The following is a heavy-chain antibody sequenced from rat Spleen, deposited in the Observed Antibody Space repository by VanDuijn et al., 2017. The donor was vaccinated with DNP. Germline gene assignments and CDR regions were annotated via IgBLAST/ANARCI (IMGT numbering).Heavy chain of an antibody. D-gene: IGHD1-3*01. V-gene: IGHV5-25*01. CDR3: AMGGYGNYA. CDR1: GFTFSDYY. Sequence: EVQLVGSGGGLVQPGRSLKLSCAASGFTFSDYYMAWVRQAPGKGLEWVASINTDGGGTSYRDSVKGRFTISRDNAKSTLYLQMDSLRSEDTATYYCAMGGYGNYAWGQGTMVTVSS. J-gene: IGHJ1*01. CDR2: INTDGGGT.